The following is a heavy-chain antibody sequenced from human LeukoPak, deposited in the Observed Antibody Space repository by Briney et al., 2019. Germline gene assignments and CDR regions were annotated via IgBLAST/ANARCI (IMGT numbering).Heavy chain of an antibody. Sequence: SEALSLTCAVYGGSFSGYYWSWIRQPPGKGLEWIGYIYHSGSTYYNPSLKSRVTISVVRSKNQFSLKLSSVTAADTAVYYCARGLDDFWSGYYTTGFDYWGQGTLVTVSS. CDR3: ARGLDDFWSGYYTTGFDY. D-gene: IGHD3-3*01. CDR1: GGSFSGYY. CDR2: IYHSGST. V-gene: IGHV4-34*01. J-gene: IGHJ4*02.